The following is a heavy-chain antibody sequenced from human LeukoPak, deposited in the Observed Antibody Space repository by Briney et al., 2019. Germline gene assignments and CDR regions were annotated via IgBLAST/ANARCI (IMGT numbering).Heavy chain of an antibody. D-gene: IGHD3-10*01. Sequence: ASVKVSCKASGYSFTSYGISWVRQAPGQGLEWMGWISAYNGNTNYAQKLQGRVTMTTDTSTSTAYMELRSMRSDDTAVYYCASTYYYGSGRRYYMDDWGKGTTVSVSS. CDR1: GYSFTSYG. V-gene: IGHV1-18*01. CDR2: ISAYNGNT. CDR3: ASTYYYGSGRRYYMDD. J-gene: IGHJ6*03.